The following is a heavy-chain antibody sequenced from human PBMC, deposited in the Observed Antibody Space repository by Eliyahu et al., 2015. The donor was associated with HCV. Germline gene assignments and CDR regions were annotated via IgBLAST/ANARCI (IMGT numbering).Heavy chain of an antibody. D-gene: IGHD3-10*01. CDR1: GYTFTSYG. CDR2: ISAYNGNT. V-gene: IGHV1-18*01. Sequence: QVQLVQSGAEVKKPGASVKVSCKASGYTFTSYGISWVRQAPGQGLEWMGWISAYNGNTNYAQKLQGRVTMTTDTSTSTAYMELRSLRSDDTAVYYCARDEDELLWFGELDHFDYWGQGTLVTVSS. J-gene: IGHJ4*02. CDR3: ARDEDELLWFGELDHFDY.